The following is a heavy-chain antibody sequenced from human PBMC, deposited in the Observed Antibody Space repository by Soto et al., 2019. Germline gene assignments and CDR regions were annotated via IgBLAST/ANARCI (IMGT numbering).Heavy chain of an antibody. CDR2: IYTSGST. J-gene: IGHJ4*02. CDR1: GGSISSYY. Sequence: WETLSLSCTASGGSISSYYCSWIRQPAGKGLEWIGRIYTSGSTNYNPSLKSRVTMSVDTSKNQLSLKLSSVTAADTAVYYCARDGLDGSYYDIFDYWGQGTLVTVSS. CDR3: ARDGLDGSYYDIFDY. V-gene: IGHV4-4*07. D-gene: IGHD3-22*01.